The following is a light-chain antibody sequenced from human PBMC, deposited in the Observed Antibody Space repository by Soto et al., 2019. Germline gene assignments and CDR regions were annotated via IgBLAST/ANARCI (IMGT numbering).Light chain of an antibody. CDR1: QSISSY. Sequence: DIQMTQSPSSLSASIGDKVTITCRASQSISSYLNWYQQKPGKAPKLLIYATSNLQSGVPSRFSGSGSGTDFTLTISSLQPEDFATYYCKQSYSTPTSITFGQGTRLEIK. CDR2: ATS. V-gene: IGKV1-39*01. J-gene: IGKJ5*01. CDR3: KQSYSTPTSIT.